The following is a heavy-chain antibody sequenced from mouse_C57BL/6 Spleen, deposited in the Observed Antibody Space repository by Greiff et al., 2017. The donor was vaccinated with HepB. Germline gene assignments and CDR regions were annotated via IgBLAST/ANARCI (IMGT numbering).Heavy chain of an antibody. Sequence: QVTLKESGPGILQSSQTLSLTCSFSGFSLSTSGMGVSWIRQPSGKGLEWLAHIYWDDDKRYNPSLKSRLTISKDTSRKQVFLKITSVDTADTATYYCARRGYAMDYWGQGTSVTVSS. CDR1: GFSLSTSGMG. CDR2: IYWDDDK. CDR3: ARRGYAMDY. J-gene: IGHJ4*01. V-gene: IGHV8-12*01.